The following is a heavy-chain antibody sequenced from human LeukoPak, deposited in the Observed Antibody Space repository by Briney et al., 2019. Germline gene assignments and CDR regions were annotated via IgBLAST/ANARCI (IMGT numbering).Heavy chain of an antibody. CDR2: ISGDGDST. V-gene: IGHV3-43*02. Sequence: GGSLRLSCAASGFTLDDYAMHWVRQAPGKGLEWVSLISGDGDSTYYADSVKGRFTISRDNSKNSLYLQMDSLRTEDTALYYCAKDKSASGFYFDYWGQGTLVTVSS. J-gene: IGHJ4*02. CDR3: AKDKSASGFYFDY. CDR1: GFTLDDYA. D-gene: IGHD3-3*01.